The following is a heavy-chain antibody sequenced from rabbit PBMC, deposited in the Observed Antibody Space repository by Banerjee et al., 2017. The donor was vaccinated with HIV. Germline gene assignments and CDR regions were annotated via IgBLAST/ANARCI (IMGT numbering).Heavy chain of an antibody. CDR1: GFSFSSSYW. CDR3: ARDPDAGSSVYGFDL. D-gene: IGHD8-1*01. J-gene: IGHJ4*01. CDR2: IYTGSGGRT. Sequence: QSLEESGGDLVKPGASLTLTCTASGFSFSSSYWICWVRQAPGKGLEWIGCIYTGSGGRTYYASWAKGRFTISKTSSTTVTLQMTSLTAADTATYFCARDPDAGSSVYGFDLWGPGTLVTVS. V-gene: IGHV1S40*01.